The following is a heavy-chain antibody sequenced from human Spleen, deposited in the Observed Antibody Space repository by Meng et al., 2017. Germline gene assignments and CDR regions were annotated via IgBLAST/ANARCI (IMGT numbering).Heavy chain of an antibody. V-gene: IGHV4-39*07. CDR2: IYYSGST. J-gene: IGHJ5*02. CDR3: ARGEGITMIVAFHYNWFDP. Sequence: GSLRLSCTVSGGSISSSSYYWGWIRQPPGKGLEWIGSIYYSGSTYYNPSLKSRVTISVDTSKNQFSLKLSSVTAADTAVYYCARGEGITMIVAFHYNWFDPWGQGTLVTVSS. D-gene: IGHD3-22*01. CDR1: GGSISSSSYY.